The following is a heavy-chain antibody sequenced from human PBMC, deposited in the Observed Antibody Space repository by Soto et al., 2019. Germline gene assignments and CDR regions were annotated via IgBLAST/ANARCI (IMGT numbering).Heavy chain of an antibody. V-gene: IGHV1-8*01. CDR2: MNPGSGDT. J-gene: IGHJ5*02. CDR1: GYIFTNND. Sequence: ASVKVSCKASGYIFTNNDVSWVRQATGQGLEWMGWMNPGSGDTGYAQKFQGRVTMTRNISIATAYMELSSLRADDTAIYYCARMASFGTLNWFDPWGQGTLVTVSS. D-gene: IGHD3-16*01. CDR3: ARMASFGTLNWFDP.